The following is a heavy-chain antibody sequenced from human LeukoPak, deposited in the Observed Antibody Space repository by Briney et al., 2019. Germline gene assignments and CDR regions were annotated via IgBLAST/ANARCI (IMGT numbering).Heavy chain of an antibody. D-gene: IGHD2-15*01. Sequence: SETLSLTCTVSGGSVSSSSYYWGWIRQPPGKGLEWIGSIYYSGSTYYNPSLKSRVTISVDTSKNQFSLKLSSVTAADTAVYYCARENCSGGSCYSIYYYYYMDVWGKGTTVTVSS. CDR1: GGSVSSSSYY. V-gene: IGHV4-39*07. J-gene: IGHJ6*03. CDR3: ARENCSGGSCYSIYYYYYMDV. CDR2: IYYSGST.